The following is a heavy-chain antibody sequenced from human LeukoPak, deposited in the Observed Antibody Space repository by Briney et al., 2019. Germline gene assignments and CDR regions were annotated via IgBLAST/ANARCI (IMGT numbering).Heavy chain of an antibody. D-gene: IGHD5-24*01. V-gene: IGHV1-58*02. CDR1: GFTFTSSV. J-gene: IGHJ4*02. CDR3: AAARERDGYNYYFDY. Sequence: SVKVSCKASGFTFTSSVMQWVRQARGQRLEWIGWIVVGSGNTNYAQKFQERVTITRDMSTSTAYMELSSLRSEDTAVYYCAAARERDGYNYYFDYWGQGTLVTVSS. CDR2: IVVGSGNT.